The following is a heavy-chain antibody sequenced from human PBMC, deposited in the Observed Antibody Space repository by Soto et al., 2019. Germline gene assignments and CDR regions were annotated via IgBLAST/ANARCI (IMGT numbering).Heavy chain of an antibody. D-gene: IGHD2-2*01. Sequence: EAQLLESGGDLVVPGGSLRLSCAASGFTFSSYDMSWVRQAPGKGLEWVSGISGGGGSTHYADSVKGRFTISRDNAKNSLYLQMNSLRAEDTAVYYCARGVFVPAASLWELPKLRYFDLWGRGTLVTVSS. J-gene: IGHJ2*01. V-gene: IGHV3-23*01. CDR1: GFTFSSYD. CDR3: ARGVFVPAASLWELPKLRYFDL. CDR2: ISGGGGST.